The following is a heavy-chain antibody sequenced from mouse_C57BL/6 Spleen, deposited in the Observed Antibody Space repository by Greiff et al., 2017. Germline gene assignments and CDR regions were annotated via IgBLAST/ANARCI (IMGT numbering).Heavy chain of an antibody. CDR1: GFNIKDYY. CDR3: LKTAQATFAY. Sequence: VQLKQSGAELVRPGASVKLSCTASGFNIKDYYMRWVKQRPEPGLEWIGRIDPEGGDTEYAPKFQGKATMTADTSSNTAYLQLSSLTSEDTAVYYCLKTAQATFAYWGQGTLVTVSA. CDR2: IDPEGGDT. D-gene: IGHD3-2*02. J-gene: IGHJ3*01. V-gene: IGHV14-1*01.